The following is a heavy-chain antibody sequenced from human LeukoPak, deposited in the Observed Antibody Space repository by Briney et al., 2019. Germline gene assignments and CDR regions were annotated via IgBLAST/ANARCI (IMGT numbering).Heavy chain of an antibody. CDR3: AREAVPASVNWFDP. J-gene: IGHJ5*02. CDR2: IYTSGST. D-gene: IGHD2-2*01. CDR1: GGSISSYY. Sequence: SETLSLTCTVSGGSISSYYWSWIRQPAGKGLEWIGRIYTSGSTNYNPSLKSRVTMSVDTSKNQFSLKLSSVTAADTAVYYCAREAVPASVNWFDPWGQGTLVTVSS. V-gene: IGHV4-4*07.